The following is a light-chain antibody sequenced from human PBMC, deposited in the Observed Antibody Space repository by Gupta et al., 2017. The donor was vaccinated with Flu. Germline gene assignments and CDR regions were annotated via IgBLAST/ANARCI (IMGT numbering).Light chain of an antibody. V-gene: IGLV3-27*01. CDR2: KDS. CDR1: VLAKKY. Sequence: SYELTQPSSVSVSPGQTARITCSGDVLAKKYARWFQQKPGQAPVLVIYKDSERPSGIPARFSGSSSGTTVTLTISGAQVEDEADYYCYSAADTLFGGGTKLTVL. J-gene: IGLJ2*01. CDR3: YSAADTL.